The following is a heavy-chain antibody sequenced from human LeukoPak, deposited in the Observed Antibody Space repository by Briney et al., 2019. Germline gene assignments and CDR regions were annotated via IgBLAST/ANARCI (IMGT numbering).Heavy chain of an antibody. Sequence: GGSLRLSCAASGFTFSNYAMSWVRQAPGKGLEWVSTISGSAGSTYYADSVKGRITISRDNSKNTPYVQMNSLRAEDSAVYYCAKGSPSSPYYFYYMDVWGKGTTVTVSS. CDR1: GFTFSNYA. CDR3: AKGSPSSPYYFYYMDV. D-gene: IGHD6-6*01. J-gene: IGHJ6*03. CDR2: ISGSAGST. V-gene: IGHV3-23*01.